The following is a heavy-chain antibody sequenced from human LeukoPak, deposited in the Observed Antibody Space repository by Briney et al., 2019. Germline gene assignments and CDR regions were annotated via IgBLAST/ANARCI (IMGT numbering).Heavy chain of an antibody. J-gene: IGHJ6*03. Sequence: GGSLRLSCAASGFTFSSHGMHWVRQAPGKGLEWVAFIRYDGSDKYYADSVKGRFTISRDNSKNTLYLQMNSLRAEDTAVYYCARERYCSSTSYCYYYFMDVWGKGTTVTVSS. V-gene: IGHV3-30*02. CDR2: IRYDGSDK. CDR1: GFTFSSHG. D-gene: IGHD2-2*01. CDR3: ARERYCSSTSYCYYYFMDV.